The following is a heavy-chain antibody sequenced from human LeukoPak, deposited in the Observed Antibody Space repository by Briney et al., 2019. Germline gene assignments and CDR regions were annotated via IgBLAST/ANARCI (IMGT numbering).Heavy chain of an antibody. J-gene: IGHJ3*02. V-gene: IGHV4-38-2*02. D-gene: IGHD3-22*01. CDR1: GYSISSGYY. CDR3: ARHGYYDSSGYYWDDAFDI. Sequence: SETLSLTCTVSGYSISSGYYWGWIRQPPGKGLEWIGYIYYSGSTNYNPSLKSRVTISVDTSKNQFSLKLSSVTAADTAVYYCARHGYYDSSGYYWDDAFDIWGQGTMVTVSS. CDR2: IYYSGST.